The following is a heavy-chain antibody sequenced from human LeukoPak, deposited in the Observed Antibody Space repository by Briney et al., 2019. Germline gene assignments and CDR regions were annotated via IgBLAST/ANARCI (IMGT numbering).Heavy chain of an antibody. Sequence: GASVKVSCKASGYTFTTYSLAWVRQAPGQSLEWMGWISVNNGGTNCAQSFQDRVTLTRDTSTNTAYLELRSLRSDDTAIIYCATATQPRGYFLHWGQGTLVTVSS. CDR3: ATATQPRGYFLH. CDR1: GYTFTTYS. CDR2: ISVNNGGT. V-gene: IGHV1-18*01. D-gene: IGHD2-2*01. J-gene: IGHJ1*01.